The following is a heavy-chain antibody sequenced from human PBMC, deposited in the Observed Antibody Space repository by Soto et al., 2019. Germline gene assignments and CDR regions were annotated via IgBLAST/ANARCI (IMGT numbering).Heavy chain of an antibody. CDR2: ISAYNGNT. V-gene: IGHV1-18*04. CDR1: GYTFTSYG. D-gene: IGHD2-2*01. Sequence: VASVKVSCKASGYTFTSYGISWVRQAPGQGLEWMGWISAYNGNTNYAQKLQGRVTMTTDTSTSTAYMGLRSLRSDDTAVYYCARPLGDIVVVPAASNWFDPWGQGTLVTVSS. J-gene: IGHJ5*02. CDR3: ARPLGDIVVVPAASNWFDP.